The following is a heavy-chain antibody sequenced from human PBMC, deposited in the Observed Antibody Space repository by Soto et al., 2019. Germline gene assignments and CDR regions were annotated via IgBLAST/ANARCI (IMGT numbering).Heavy chain of an antibody. V-gene: IGHV5-10-1*01. Sequence: PGASLKISCKGSGYSFAGYWITWVRQKPWKGLEWMGRIDPSDSQTYYSPSVRGHVTISVTKSITTVFLQWSSLRASDTAMYYCARQIYDSDTGPNFQYYFDSWGQGTSVTSPQ. CDR3: ARQIYDSDTGPNFQYYFDS. CDR2: IDPSDSQT. J-gene: IGHJ4*02. D-gene: IGHD3-22*01. CDR1: GYSFAGYW.